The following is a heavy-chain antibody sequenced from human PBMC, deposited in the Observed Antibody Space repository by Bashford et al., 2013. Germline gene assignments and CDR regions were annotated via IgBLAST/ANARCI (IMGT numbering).Heavy chain of an antibody. CDR2: INSGSNGI. D-gene: IGHD1-1*01. Sequence: VRQAPGKGPEWLSYINSGSNGIYYADSVKGRFTTSRDNAENSLYLQMDSLRHEDTAVYYCARDANWSPDHWGQGTLVTVSS. J-gene: IGHJ4*02. V-gene: IGHV3-48*02. CDR3: ARDANWSPDH.